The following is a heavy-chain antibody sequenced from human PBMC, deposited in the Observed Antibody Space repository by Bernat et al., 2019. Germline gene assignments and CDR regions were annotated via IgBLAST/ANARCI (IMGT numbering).Heavy chain of an antibody. V-gene: IGHV4-4*02. Sequence: QVQLQESGPGLVKPSGTLSLTCAVSGGSISSSNWWSWVRQPPGKWLEWIGEIYHSGSTNYNPSLKSRVTISVDKSKNQFSLKLSYVTAADTAVYYGARMDTARAPRGGFDPWGQGTLVTVSS. D-gene: IGHD5-18*01. CDR2: IYHSGST. J-gene: IGHJ5*02. CDR1: GGSISSSNW. CDR3: ARMDTARAPRGGFDP.